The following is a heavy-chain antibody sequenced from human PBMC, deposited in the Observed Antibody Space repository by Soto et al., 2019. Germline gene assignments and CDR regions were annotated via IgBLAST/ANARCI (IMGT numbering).Heavy chain of an antibody. Sequence: ASVKVSCKASGYTFTSYDINWVRQATGQGLEWMGWMNPNSGNTGYAQKFQGRVTMTRNTSISTAYMELSSLRSEDTAVYYCARTRVRDYDSSDYSERLLFDYWGRGSLVTVPS. CDR1: GYTFTSYD. CDR3: ARTRVRDYDSSDYSERLLFDY. V-gene: IGHV1-8*01. D-gene: IGHD3-22*01. CDR2: MNPNSGNT. J-gene: IGHJ4*01.